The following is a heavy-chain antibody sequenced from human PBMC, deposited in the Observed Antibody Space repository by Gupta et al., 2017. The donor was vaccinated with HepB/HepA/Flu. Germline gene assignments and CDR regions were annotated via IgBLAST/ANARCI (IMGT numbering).Heavy chain of an antibody. CDR3: ARAPYADYGLDV. V-gene: IGHV4-59*01. J-gene: IGHJ6*02. CDR1: GGSLSGYY. CDR2: MYYTGST. Sequence: QVQLQESGPGLVKPSETLSLTCTVSGGSLSGYYWTWMRQPPGKELEGIGYMYYTGSTNYNPSLKSRVAVFVDTSKNQFSLRLSSVTASDTAVYFCARAPYADYGLDVWGQGTTVTVSS. D-gene: IGHD2-2*01.